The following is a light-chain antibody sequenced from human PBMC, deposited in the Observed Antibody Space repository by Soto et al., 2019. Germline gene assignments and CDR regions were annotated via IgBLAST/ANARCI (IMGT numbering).Light chain of an antibody. CDR2: GAS. Sequence: ETVMTQSPATLSVSPGERATLSCRASHDVSNNLAWYQQKPGQAPRLLIYGASTRATGIPARFSGSGSGTEFTLTFTSLQSEDFAVYFCQQYHNWPPFTFGGGTQVEI. CDR1: HDVSNN. CDR3: QQYHNWPPFT. V-gene: IGKV3-15*01. J-gene: IGKJ4*01.